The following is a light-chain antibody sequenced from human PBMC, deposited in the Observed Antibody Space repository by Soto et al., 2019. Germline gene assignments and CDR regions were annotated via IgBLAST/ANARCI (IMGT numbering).Light chain of an antibody. Sequence: DIVMTQSPLSLPVTPGEPASISCRSSQSLLHSNGYNYLDWYLQKPGQSPQLLIYLGSNRASGVPDRFSGSGSGTDFTLKISRVEAEDVGVYYCVQTIHWPWTFGQGTKVDIK. J-gene: IGKJ1*01. V-gene: IGKV2-28*01. CDR3: VQTIHWPWT. CDR2: LGS. CDR1: QSLLHSNGYNY.